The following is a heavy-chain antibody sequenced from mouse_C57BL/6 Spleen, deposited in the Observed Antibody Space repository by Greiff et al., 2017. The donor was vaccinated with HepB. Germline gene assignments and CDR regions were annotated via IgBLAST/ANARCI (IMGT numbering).Heavy chain of an antibody. CDR3: AREIYYEGYFDY. Sequence: EVMLVESGGGLVKPGGSLKLSCAASGFTFSDYGMHWVRQAPEKGLEWVAYISSGSSTIYYADTVKGRFTISRDNAKNTLFLQMTSLRSEDTAMYYCAREIYYEGYFDYWGQGTTLTVSS. J-gene: IGHJ2*01. CDR2: ISSGSSTI. D-gene: IGHD2-4*01. CDR1: GFTFSDYG. V-gene: IGHV5-17*01.